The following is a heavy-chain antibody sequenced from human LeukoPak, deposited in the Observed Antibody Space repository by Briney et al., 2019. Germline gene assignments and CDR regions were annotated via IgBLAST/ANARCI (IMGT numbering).Heavy chain of an antibody. J-gene: IGHJ4*02. D-gene: IGHD3-22*01. CDR2: ISWNGGNI. Sequence: GGSLRLSCVNSGRNFDDYGMFWVRQSPGKGLEWVSGISWNGGNIGYADSVKGRFTISRDNAKNSLYSQMNSLRVEDTAFYYCVKDRYFYDSGSKANWGQGTLVTVSS. CDR3: VKDRYFYDSGSKAN. V-gene: IGHV3-9*01. CDR1: GRNFDDYG.